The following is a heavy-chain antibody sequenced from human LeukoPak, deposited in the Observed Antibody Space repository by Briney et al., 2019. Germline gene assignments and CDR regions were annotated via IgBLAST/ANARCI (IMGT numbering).Heavy chain of an antibody. J-gene: IGHJ4*02. CDR1: GYTFTSYY. CDR2: INPSGGST. D-gene: IGHD3-9*01. V-gene: IGHV1-46*04. CDR3: ARASILRYFDWPWPTYYFDY. Sequence: ASVKVSCKASGYTFTSYYMHWVRQAPGQGLEWMGIINPSGGSTSYAQKLQGRVTMTRDMPTRTVYMELSSLRSEDTAVYYCARASILRYFDWPWPTYYFDYWGQGTLVTVSS.